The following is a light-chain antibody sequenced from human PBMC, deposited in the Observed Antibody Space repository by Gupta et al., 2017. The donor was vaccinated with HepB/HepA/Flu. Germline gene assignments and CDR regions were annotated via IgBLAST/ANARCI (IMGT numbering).Light chain of an antibody. V-gene: IGKV3-20*01. CDR2: DAS. J-gene: IGKJ1*01. Sequence: EIVLTQSPGTLSLSPGERATLSCRASQTVRGNYLAWYQQRPGQAPRVLIHDASSRATGLPDRFSGGGSGTEFTLTISRLEPEDFAIYYCHHYGKSPWTFGQGTKVEIK. CDR1: QTVRGNY. CDR3: HHYGKSPWT.